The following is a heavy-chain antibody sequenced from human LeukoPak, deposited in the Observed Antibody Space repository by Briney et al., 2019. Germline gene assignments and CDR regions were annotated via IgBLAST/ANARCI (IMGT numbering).Heavy chain of an antibody. V-gene: IGHV3-7*01. CDR2: IKQDEGEK. J-gene: IGHJ6*03. Sequence: QPGGSLRLSCAASQFSFSTYWMSWVRQAPGKGLEWVANIKQDEGEKYYVDSVRGRFTISRDNAKNSLYLQLNSLRAEDTAVYYCAREASLNYMDVWGKGTTVTVSS. CDR3: AREASLNYMDV. CDR1: QFSFSTYW.